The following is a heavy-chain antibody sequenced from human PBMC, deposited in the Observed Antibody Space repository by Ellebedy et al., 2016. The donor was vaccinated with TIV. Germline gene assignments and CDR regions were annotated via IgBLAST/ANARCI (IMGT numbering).Heavy chain of an antibody. Sequence: GGSLRLSXAASGFTFSSYAMSWVRQAPGKGLEWVSTISGAAGSTYYADSVKGRFTISRDNSKNTLYLQMNSLRAEDTAVYYCAKDYLVDSSGYYYVGYFDYWGQGTLVTVSS. J-gene: IGHJ4*02. CDR3: AKDYLVDSSGYYYVGYFDY. D-gene: IGHD3-22*01. CDR2: ISGAAGST. V-gene: IGHV3-23*01. CDR1: GFTFSSYA.